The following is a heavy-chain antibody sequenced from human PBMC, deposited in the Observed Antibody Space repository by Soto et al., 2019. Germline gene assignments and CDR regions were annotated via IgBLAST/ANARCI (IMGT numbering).Heavy chain of an antibody. CDR2: ISTSGAIT. CDR1: RFTFSSYA. Sequence: VQLLESGGGLVQPGGSLRLSCTASRFTFSSYALSWVRQAPGKGLEWVSAISTSGAITYYAESVRGRFTISRDDSKNTLYLQMNSLRAEDTAVYYCANTCRCCSDDSAWSWGQGTLVTVSS. D-gene: IGHD2-15*01. J-gene: IGHJ4*02. CDR3: ANTCRCCSDDSAWS. V-gene: IGHV3-23*01.